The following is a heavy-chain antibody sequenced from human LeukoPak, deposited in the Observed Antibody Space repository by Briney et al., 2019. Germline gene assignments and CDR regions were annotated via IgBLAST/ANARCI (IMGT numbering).Heavy chain of an antibody. D-gene: IGHD3-16*01. CDR2: IS. CDR3: ARPFVWGLATQGLDY. Sequence: HPGGSLRLSCVASGFSFSSYEMNWVRQAPGKGLEWVSYISAMKGRFTISRDNAENSLYLQMNSLRAEDTAVYYCARPFVWGLATQGLDYWGQGTLVTVSS. J-gene: IGHJ4*02. V-gene: IGHV3-48*03. CDR1: GFSFSSYE.